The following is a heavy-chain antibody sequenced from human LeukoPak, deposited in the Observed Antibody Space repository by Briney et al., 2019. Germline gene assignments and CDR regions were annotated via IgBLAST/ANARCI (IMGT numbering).Heavy chain of an antibody. J-gene: IGHJ5*02. V-gene: IGHV1-69*05. Sequence: SVKVSCKTSGGTFNNSAISWVRQAPGQGLEWLGCIMPLFGTAGYAQKFQGRVTITKDESTRTVYLELPSLTSDATVVYYGARDVHGDYGSGWFDPWGQGTLVSVSS. CDR3: ARDVHGDYGSGWFDP. CDR1: GGTFNNSA. D-gene: IGHD4-17*01. CDR2: IMPLFGTA.